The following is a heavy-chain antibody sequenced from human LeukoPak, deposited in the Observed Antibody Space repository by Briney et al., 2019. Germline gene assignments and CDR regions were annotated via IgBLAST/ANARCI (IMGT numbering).Heavy chain of an antibody. CDR1: GNYL. J-gene: IGHJ4*02. CDR2: INSDGSWT. V-gene: IGHV3-74*01. CDR3: TSSLGPLTDY. D-gene: IGHD7-27*01. Sequence: AGGSLRLSCAASGNYLMHWVRQAPGKGLVWVSHINSDGSWTSYADSVKGRFTISKDNAKNTLYLQMNSLRVEDTAVYYCTSSLGPLTDYWGQGTLVTVSS.